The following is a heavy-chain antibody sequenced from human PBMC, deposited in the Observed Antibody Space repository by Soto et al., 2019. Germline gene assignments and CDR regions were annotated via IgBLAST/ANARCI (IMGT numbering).Heavy chain of an antibody. CDR2: IRSKAYGGTT. CDR3: TRGTFGGFIVHYYYYMDV. Sequence: EVQLVESGGGLVQPGRSLRLSCTASGFTFGDYAMSWFRQAPGKGLEWVGFIRSKAYGGTTEYAASVKGRFTISRDDSKSNAYLQMNSLKTEDTAVYYCTRGTFGGFIVHYYYYMDVWGKGTTVTVSS. CDR1: GFTFGDYA. D-gene: IGHD3-16*02. J-gene: IGHJ6*03. V-gene: IGHV3-49*03.